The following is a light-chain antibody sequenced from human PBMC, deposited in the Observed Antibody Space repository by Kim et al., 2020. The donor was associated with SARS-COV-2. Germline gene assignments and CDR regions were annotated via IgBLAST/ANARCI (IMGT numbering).Light chain of an antibody. Sequence: ASVGDRVTITCRASQSISSWLAWYQQRPGKAPNLLIYKASSLASGVPSRFSGSGSGTEFTLTISSLQPDDCATYYCHQYNSYPWTFGQGTKVDIK. CDR2: KAS. J-gene: IGKJ1*01. V-gene: IGKV1-5*03. CDR3: HQYNSYPWT. CDR1: QSISSW.